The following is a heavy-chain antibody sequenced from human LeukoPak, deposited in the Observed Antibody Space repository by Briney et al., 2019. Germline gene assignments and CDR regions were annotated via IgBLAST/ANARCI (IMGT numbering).Heavy chain of an antibody. CDR2: INAGNGNT. D-gene: IGHD4-17*01. J-gene: IGHJ4*02. Sequence: ASVKVSCKASGYTFTSYAMHWVRQAPGQRLEWMGWINAGNGNTKYSQKLQGRVTMTTDTSTSTAYMELRSLRSDDTAVYYCARKSPYGDCDYWGQGTLVTVSS. CDR1: GYTFTSYA. CDR3: ARKSPYGDCDY. V-gene: IGHV1-3*01.